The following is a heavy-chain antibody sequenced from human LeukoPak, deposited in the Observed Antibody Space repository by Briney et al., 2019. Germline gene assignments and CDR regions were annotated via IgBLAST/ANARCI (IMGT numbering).Heavy chain of an antibody. D-gene: IGHD1-26*01. CDR3: ALGVVGALDY. CDR2: ISSSGSTM. CDR1: GFIFSDYY. Sequence: GGSLRLSCAASGFIFSDYYMSWIRQAPGKGLEWVSYISSSGSTMYYTDSVKGRFTISRDNAKDSLYLQMNSLRAEDTAVYYCALGVVGALDYWGQGTLVTVSS. V-gene: IGHV3-11*01. J-gene: IGHJ4*02.